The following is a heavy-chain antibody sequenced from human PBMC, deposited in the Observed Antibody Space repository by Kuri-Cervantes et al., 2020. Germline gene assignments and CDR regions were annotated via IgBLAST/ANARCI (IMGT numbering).Heavy chain of an antibody. Sequence: GGFLRLSCAASGFTFSNSDMNWVRQAPGKGLEWVSGISWNSGSIGYADSVKGRFTISRDNAKNSLYLQMNSLRAEDTALYYCAKDLWGVGATTVEWGQGTLVTVSS. J-gene: IGHJ4*02. CDR2: ISWNSGSI. D-gene: IGHD1-26*01. CDR3: AKDLWGVGATTVE. V-gene: IGHV3-9*01. CDR1: GFTFSNSD.